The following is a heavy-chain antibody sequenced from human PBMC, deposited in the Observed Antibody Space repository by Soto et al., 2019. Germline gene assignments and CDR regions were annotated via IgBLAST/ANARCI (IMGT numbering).Heavy chain of an antibody. V-gene: IGHV1-69*12. D-gene: IGHD2-21*01. CDR1: GDTVSRFA. CDR3: ARVYSQYGMDV. CDR2: IIPIFGTA. J-gene: IGHJ6*02. Sequence: QVQLVQSGTEMKKPGSSVKVSCKVSGDTVSRFAIIWVRQAPGQGLEWMGGIIPIFGTANYAQKFHGRVTIHADDSTSTAYMELSSLRSQNMAVYYCARVYSQYGMDVWGQGTTITVSS.